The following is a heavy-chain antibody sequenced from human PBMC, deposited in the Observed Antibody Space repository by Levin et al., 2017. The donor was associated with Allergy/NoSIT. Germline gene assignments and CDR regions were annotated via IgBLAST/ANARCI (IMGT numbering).Heavy chain of an antibody. J-gene: IGHJ4*02. V-gene: IGHV3-33*01. CDR1: GFTFSSYG. CDR3: ARDYCSSTSCSFDY. CDR2: IWYDGSNK. Sequence: GESLKISCAASGFTFSSYGMHWVRQAPGKGLEWVAVIWYDGSNKYYADSVKGRFTISRDNSKNTLYLQMNSLRAEDTAVYYCARDYCSSTSCSFDYWGQGTLVTVSS. D-gene: IGHD2-2*01.